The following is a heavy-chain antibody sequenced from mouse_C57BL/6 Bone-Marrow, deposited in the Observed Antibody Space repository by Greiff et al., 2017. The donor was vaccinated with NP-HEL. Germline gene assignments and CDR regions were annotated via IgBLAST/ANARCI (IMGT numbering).Heavy chain of an antibody. CDR1: GYTFTSYW. Sequence: VQLQQPGAELVKPGASVKLSCKASGYTFTSYWMHWVKQRPGQGLEWIGMIHPNSGSTNYNEKFKSKATLTVDKSSSTAYMQLSSLTSEDSAVYYCARSGEVRAMDYWGQGTSVTVSS. J-gene: IGHJ4*01. D-gene: IGHD2-13*01. V-gene: IGHV1-64*01. CDR2: IHPNSGST. CDR3: ARSGEVRAMDY.